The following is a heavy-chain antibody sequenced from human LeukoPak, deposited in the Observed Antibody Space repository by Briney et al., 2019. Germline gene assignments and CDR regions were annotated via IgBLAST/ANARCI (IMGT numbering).Heavy chain of an antibody. CDR1: GYTFTSYA. Sequence: ASVKVSCKASGYTFTSYAMNWVRQAPGQGLEWMGWISAYNGNTNYAQKLQGRVTMTTDTSTSTAYMELRSLRSDDTAVYYCARTTVTTSDDAFDIWGQGTMVTVSS. CDR3: ARTTVTTSDDAFDI. J-gene: IGHJ3*02. V-gene: IGHV1-18*01. CDR2: ISAYNGNT. D-gene: IGHD4-17*01.